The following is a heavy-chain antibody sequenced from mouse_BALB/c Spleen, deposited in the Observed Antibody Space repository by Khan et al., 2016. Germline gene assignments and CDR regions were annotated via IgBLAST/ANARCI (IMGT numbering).Heavy chain of an antibody. CDR3: ARWDWYFDV. J-gene: IGHJ1*01. CDR1: GFNIKDTY. CDR2: IDPANGNT. V-gene: IGHV14-3*02. Sequence: VQLQQSGAELVKPGASVKLSCTASGFNIKDTYMHWVKQRPEQGLEWIGRIDPANGNTKYDPKLQGKDTITADTSYNTAYLQLSSLTSEDTAVYYCARWDWYFDVWGAGTTITVSS.